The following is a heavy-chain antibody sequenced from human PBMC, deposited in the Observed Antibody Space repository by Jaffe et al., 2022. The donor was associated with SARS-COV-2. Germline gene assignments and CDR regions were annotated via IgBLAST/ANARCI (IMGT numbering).Heavy chain of an antibody. V-gene: IGHV3-30-3*01. CDR3: ARESGRVYYDSSGRGDLDY. D-gene: IGHD3-22*01. CDR1: GFTFSSYA. Sequence: QVQLVESGGGVVQPGRSLRLSCAASGFTFSSYAMHWVRQAPGKGLEWVAVISYDGSNKYYADSVKGRFTISRDNSKNTLYLQMNSLRAEDTAVYYCARESGRVYYDSSGRGDLDYWGQGTLVTVSS. J-gene: IGHJ4*02. CDR2: ISYDGSNK.